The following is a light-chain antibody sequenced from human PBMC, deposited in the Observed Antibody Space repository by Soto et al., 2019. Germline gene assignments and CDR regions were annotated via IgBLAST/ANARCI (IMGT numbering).Light chain of an antibody. CDR3: QQSYSTPIT. V-gene: IGKV1-39*01. CDR2: AAS. J-gene: IGKJ5*01. CDR1: QGIHTA. Sequence: IQLTQSLSSLSASVVDRFIMTCRASQGIHTALALYQQKPGNAPMLLIYAASSLQSGVPSRFSGSGSGTDFTLTISSLQPEDFATYYCQQSYSTPITFGQGTRLEIK.